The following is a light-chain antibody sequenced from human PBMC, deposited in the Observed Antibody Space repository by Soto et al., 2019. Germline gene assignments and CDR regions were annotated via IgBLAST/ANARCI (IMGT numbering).Light chain of an antibody. J-gene: IGKJ2*01. CDR3: QQRDRWPPVYT. CDR2: DTS. Sequence: EIVLTQSPATLSLSPGDIATLSCRASQSVTTFLAWYQQRPGQSPRLLIYDTSNRATGIPARFTGSGSVTNFTLTISGLEPEDFAVYYCQQRDRWPPVYTFGQGTKVEIK. V-gene: IGKV3-11*01. CDR1: QSVTTF.